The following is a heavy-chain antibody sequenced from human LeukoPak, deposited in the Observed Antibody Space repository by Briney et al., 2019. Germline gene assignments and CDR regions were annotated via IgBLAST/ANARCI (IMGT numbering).Heavy chain of an antibody. V-gene: IGHV4-39*07. CDR2: IYYSGNT. Sequence: SETLSLTCSVSGGSLSTDYWSWIRQPPGKGLGWIGSIYYSGNTYNPSLKSRVTISVDTSKNQFSLNLTSVNAADTAVYYCARVMAARREDLNWFDPWGQGTLVTVSS. D-gene: IGHD6-6*01. CDR3: ARVMAARREDLNWFDP. CDR1: GGSLSTDY. J-gene: IGHJ5*02.